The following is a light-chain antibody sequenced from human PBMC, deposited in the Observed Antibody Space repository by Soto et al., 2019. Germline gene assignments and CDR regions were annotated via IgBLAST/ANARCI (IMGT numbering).Light chain of an antibody. CDR3: QQYNSYPWS. J-gene: IGKJ1*01. V-gene: IGKV1-5*01. CDR2: DAS. CDR1: QSSSSW. Sequence: DIQMTQAPSTPAATVGGRGTLTWRASQSSSSWLAWYQQKTGKATKLLIYDASSLESGVPSRFSGSGSGTEFTLNISSLQPDDFATYYCQQYNSYPWSFGPGTRWIS.